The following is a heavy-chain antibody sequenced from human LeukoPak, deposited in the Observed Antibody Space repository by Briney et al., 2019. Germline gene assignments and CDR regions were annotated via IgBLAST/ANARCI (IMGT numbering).Heavy chain of an antibody. CDR3: AKEDILTGYFPEGDY. D-gene: IGHD3-9*01. CDR1: GFTFSSYA. V-gene: IGHV3-30-3*01. J-gene: IGHJ4*02. Sequence: PGRSLRLSCAASGFTFSSYAMHWVRQAPGKGLEWVAVISYDGSNKYYADSVKGRFTISRDNSKNTLYLQMNSLRAEDTAVYYCAKEDILTGYFPEGDYWGQGTLVTVSS. CDR2: ISYDGSNK.